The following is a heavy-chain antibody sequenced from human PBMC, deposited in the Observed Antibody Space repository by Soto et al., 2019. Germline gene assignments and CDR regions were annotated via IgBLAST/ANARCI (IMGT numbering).Heavy chain of an antibody. V-gene: IGHV4-39*01. CDR3: ARHTNVFNYYYYYMDV. J-gene: IGHJ6*03. CDR2: IYYSGST. D-gene: IGHD1-1*01. Sequence: SETLSLTCTVSGGSISSSSYYWGWIRQPPGKGLEWIGSIYYSGSTYYNPSPKSRVTISVDTSKNQFSLKLSSVTAADTAVYYCARHTNVFNYYYYYMDVWGKGTTVTVSS. CDR1: GGSISSSSYY.